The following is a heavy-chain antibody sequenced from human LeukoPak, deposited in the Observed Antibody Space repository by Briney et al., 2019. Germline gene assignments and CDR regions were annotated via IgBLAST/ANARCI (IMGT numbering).Heavy chain of an antibody. J-gene: IGHJ4*03. CDR2: ISGSGSST. Sequence: GGSLRLSCVASGFTFSSYAMAWVRQAPGKGLEWVSAISGSGSSTYYADSVEGRFTISRDNSKSTLYLQMNRLRVADTAVYYCARDGRYCSGDSCYTVWYFDYWGLGALVTVSS. CDR1: GFTFSSYA. D-gene: IGHD2-2*02. CDR3: ARDGRYCSGDSCYTVWYFDY. V-gene: IGHV3-23*01.